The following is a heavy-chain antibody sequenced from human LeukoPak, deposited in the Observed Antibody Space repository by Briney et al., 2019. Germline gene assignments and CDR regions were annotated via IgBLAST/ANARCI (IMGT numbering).Heavy chain of an antibody. Sequence: SETLSLTCAVSGDSMTGYYWNWIRQPPGKGLEWIGYIYYSGSTNYTPSLKSRVTISLDTSKNQFSLKLTSVTAADTAIYYCARDYNWDFDYWGQGTLVTVSS. J-gene: IGHJ4*02. CDR3: ARDYNWDFDY. CDR2: IYYSGST. CDR1: GDSMTGYY. D-gene: IGHD1-1*01. V-gene: IGHV4-59*01.